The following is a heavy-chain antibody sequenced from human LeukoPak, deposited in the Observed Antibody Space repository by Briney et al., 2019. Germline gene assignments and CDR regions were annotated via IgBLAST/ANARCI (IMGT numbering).Heavy chain of an antibody. CDR1: GFNFKNAW. CDR2: IKKTHEGGAT. V-gene: IGHV3-15*07. J-gene: IGHJ3*01. D-gene: IGHD1-14*01. CDR3: TTDGMTVYAAFDV. Sequence: GGSLRLSCEASGFNFKNAWMIWVRQAPGKGLEWVGRIKKTHEGGATDCAAPVNGRFTISRDDSKNTLYLQMNSLKTEDTALYYCTTDGMTVYAAFDVWGQGTMVTVSS.